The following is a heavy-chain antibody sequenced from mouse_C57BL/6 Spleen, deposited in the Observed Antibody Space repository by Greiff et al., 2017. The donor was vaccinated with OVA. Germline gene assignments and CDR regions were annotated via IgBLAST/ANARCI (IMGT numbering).Heavy chain of an antibody. J-gene: IGHJ4*01. D-gene: IGHD3-2*02. Sequence: VQLQQPGTELVKPGASVNLSCKASGYTFTSYCINLRTKRPAPRHEWIGNINPSNGGTNYNEKFKSKATLTVDKSSSTAYMQISSLTSEDSAVDYCSIETAQAYAMDYWGQGTSVTVSS. CDR1: GYTFTSYC. CDR2: INPSNGGT. CDR3: SIETAQAYAMDY. V-gene: IGHV1-53*01.